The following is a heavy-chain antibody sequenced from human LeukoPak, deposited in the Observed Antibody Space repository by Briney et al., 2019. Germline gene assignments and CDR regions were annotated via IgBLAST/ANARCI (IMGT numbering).Heavy chain of an antibody. J-gene: IGHJ5*02. V-gene: IGHV1-18*01. Sequence: GASVKVSCKASGYTFTSYGISWVRQASGQGLEWMGWTSAYNGNTNYAQKLQGRVTMTTDTSTSTAYMELRSLRSDDTAVYYCARDRGGSGSYYMSWFDPWGQGTLVTVSS. D-gene: IGHD3-10*01. CDR1: GYTFTSYG. CDR3: ARDRGGSGSYYMSWFDP. CDR2: TSAYNGNT.